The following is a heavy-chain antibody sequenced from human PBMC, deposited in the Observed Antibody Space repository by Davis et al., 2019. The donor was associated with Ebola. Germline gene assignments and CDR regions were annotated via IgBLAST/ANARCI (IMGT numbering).Heavy chain of an antibody. V-gene: IGHV4-59*01. CDR2: IYYSGST. Sequence: MPSETLSLTCTVSGGSIRSYYWSWIRQPPGKGLEWIGYIYYSGSTNYNPSLKSRVIISVDTSKNQFSLKLSSVTAADTAVYYCARYCSGGSCYYEGLDYWGQGTLVTVSS. CDR3: ARYCSGGSCYYEGLDY. D-gene: IGHD2-15*01. J-gene: IGHJ4*02. CDR1: GGSIRSYY.